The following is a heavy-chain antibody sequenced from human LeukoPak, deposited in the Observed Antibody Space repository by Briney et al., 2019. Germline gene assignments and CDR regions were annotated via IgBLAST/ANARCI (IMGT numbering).Heavy chain of an antibody. CDR3: ARALKSGSYYDC. V-gene: IGHV3-30-3*01. CDR2: ISYDGSNK. J-gene: IGHJ4*02. D-gene: IGHD1-26*01. Sequence: PGGSLRLSCAASGFTFSSYAMHWVRQAPGKGLEWVAVISYDGSNKYYADSVKGRFTISRDNPKNTLYLQMNSLRAEDTAVYYCARALKSGSYYDCWGQGTLVTVSS. CDR1: GFTFSSYA.